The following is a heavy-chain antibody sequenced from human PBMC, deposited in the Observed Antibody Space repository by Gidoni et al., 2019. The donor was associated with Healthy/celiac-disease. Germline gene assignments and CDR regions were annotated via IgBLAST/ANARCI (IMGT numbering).Heavy chain of an antibody. CDR3: ARVGTAATLDAFDI. Sequence: QVQLQESGPGLVKPSEPLSLPCTVPGGSISSYYWSWIRQPPGKGLEWIGYIYYSGSTNDNPSLKRRVTRSVDTSKNQFSLKLSSVTAADTAVYYCARVGTAATLDAFDIWGQGTMVTVSS. D-gene: IGHD6-13*01. CDR1: GGSISSYY. V-gene: IGHV4-59*01. J-gene: IGHJ3*02. CDR2: IYYSGST.